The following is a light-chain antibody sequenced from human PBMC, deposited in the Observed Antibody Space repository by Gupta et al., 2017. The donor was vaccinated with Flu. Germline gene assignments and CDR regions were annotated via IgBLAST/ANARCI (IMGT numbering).Light chain of an antibody. CDR2: VAS. Sequence: PSLSPGERAALSCRASQSVTSSYLAWYKQKPGQTRRLLIYVASIRATLIPDRFSGSGGGTEFTLTISRLEPEDFAVNYCQHYNRSANRYTFGQGTKVEIK. CDR3: QHYNRSANRYT. J-gene: IGKJ2*01. V-gene: IGKV3-20*01. CDR1: QSVTSSY.